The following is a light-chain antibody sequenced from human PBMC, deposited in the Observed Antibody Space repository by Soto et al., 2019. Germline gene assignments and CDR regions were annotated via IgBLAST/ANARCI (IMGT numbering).Light chain of an antibody. V-gene: IGKV1-9*01. CDR2: AAS. J-gene: IGKJ4*01. CDR1: QGISSY. Sequence: DIQLTQCPSLVSASVGDRVTITCRASQGISSYLAWYQQKPGKAPKLLIYAASTLQSGVPSRFSGSGSGTEFTLTISSLQPEDFATYYCQQLNSYPFLTFGGGTKVEIK. CDR3: QQLNSYPFLT.